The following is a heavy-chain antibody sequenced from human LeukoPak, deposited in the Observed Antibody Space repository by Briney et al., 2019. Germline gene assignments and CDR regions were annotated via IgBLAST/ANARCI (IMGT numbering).Heavy chain of an antibody. D-gene: IGHD6-13*01. CDR3: ARHEQGYYYYYMDV. CDR2: MNPNSGNT. Sequence: ASVKVSCTASGYTFTSYDINWVRQATGQGLEWMGWMNPNSGNTGYAQKFQGRVTITRNTSISTAYLELSSLRSEDTAVYYCARHEQGYYYYYMDVWGKGTTVTVSS. V-gene: IGHV1-8*03. CDR1: GYTFTSYD. J-gene: IGHJ6*03.